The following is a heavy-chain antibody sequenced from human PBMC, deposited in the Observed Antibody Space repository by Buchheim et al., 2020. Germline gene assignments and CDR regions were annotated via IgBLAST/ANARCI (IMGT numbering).Heavy chain of an antibody. J-gene: IGHJ5*02. Sequence: QVQLVESGGGVVQPGRSLRLSCAASGFTFSSYGMHWVRQAPGKGLEWVAVISYDGSNKYYADSVKGRFTISRDNSKNKLYLKMNSLRAEDTAVYYCAKDLVIVAAAGNWFDPWGQGTL. CDR2: ISYDGSNK. CDR3: AKDLVIVAAAGNWFDP. V-gene: IGHV3-30*18. CDR1: GFTFSSYG. D-gene: IGHD6-13*01.